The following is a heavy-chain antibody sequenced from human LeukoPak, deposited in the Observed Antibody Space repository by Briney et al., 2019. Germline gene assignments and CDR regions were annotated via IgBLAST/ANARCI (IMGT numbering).Heavy chain of an antibody. D-gene: IGHD2-2*03. V-gene: IGHV3-33*01. CDR3: ARDGGYCSRTSCPASRMDV. Sequence: PGGSLRLSCAASGFTFSSYGMHWVRQAPGKGLEWVAGIRFDGSKKYCADSVKGRFTTSRDNSKNTLDLQMNSLRAEDTAVYYCARDGGYCSRTSCPASRMDVWGKGTTVTVSS. CDR1: GFTFSSYG. J-gene: IGHJ6*03. CDR2: IRFDGSKK.